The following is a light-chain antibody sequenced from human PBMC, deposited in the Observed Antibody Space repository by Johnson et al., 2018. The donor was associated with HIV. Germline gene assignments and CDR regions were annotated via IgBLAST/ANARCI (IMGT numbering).Light chain of an antibody. V-gene: IGLV1-51*02. CDR3: GTWDGSLSAGAV. Sequence: QSVLTQPPSVSAAPGQKVTISCSGSSSNIGNNYVSWYQQLPGTAPKLLIYENNKRPSGIPDRFSGSKSGKSATLGITGLQTGDEGDYYCGTWDGSLSAGAVFGTGTKVTVL. CDR1: SSNIGNNY. J-gene: IGLJ1*01. CDR2: ENN.